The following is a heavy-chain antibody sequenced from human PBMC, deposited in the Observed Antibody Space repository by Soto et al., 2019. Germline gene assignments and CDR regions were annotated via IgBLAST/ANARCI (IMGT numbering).Heavy chain of an antibody. J-gene: IGHJ6*02. CDR2: IIPIFGTA. CDR1: GGTFSSYA. CDR3: VSDLTRNYYYYGMDV. V-gene: IGHV1-69*12. Sequence: QVQLVQSGAEVKKPGSSVKVSCKASGGTFSSYAISWVRQAPGQGLEWMGGIIPIFGTANYAQKFQGRVTITADESTSTAYMELSSLKSEDTAVYYCVSDLTRNYYYYGMDVWGQGTTVTVSS.